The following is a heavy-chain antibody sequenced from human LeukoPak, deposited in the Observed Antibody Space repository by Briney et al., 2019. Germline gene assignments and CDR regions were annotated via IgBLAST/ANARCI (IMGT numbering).Heavy chain of an antibody. J-gene: IGHJ4*02. CDR1: GFTVSSNH. Sequence: GGSLRLSCAASGFTVSSNHMSWVRQAPGKGLEWVSVIYSGGSTDYADSVKGRFTVSRDNLKNTLYLQMNSLRAEDTAVYYCARGPAGYNWGQGTLVTFSS. CDR3: ARGPAGYN. D-gene: IGHD1-1*01. CDR2: IYSGGST. V-gene: IGHV3-53*01.